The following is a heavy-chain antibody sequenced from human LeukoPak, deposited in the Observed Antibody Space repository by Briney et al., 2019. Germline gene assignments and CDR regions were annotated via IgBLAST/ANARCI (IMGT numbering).Heavy chain of an antibody. J-gene: IGHJ5*02. Sequence: GRSLRLSCAASGFTFTSYGMHWVRQAPGKGLEWVAIIWYDGSNKYYADSVKGRFTISRDNSKNTLYLQMNSLRAEDTAVYYCARSVSDYYDSSGYYHNWFDPWGQGTLVTVSS. D-gene: IGHD3-22*01. V-gene: IGHV3-33*01. CDR1: GFTFTSYG. CDR3: ARSVSDYYDSSGYYHNWFDP. CDR2: IWYDGSNK.